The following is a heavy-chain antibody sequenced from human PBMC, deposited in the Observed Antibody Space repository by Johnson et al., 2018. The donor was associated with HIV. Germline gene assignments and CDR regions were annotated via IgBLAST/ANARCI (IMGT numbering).Heavy chain of an antibody. CDR1: GFNFDDHS. J-gene: IGHJ3*02. V-gene: IGHV3-20*04. D-gene: IGHD6-19*01. CDR3: ARVVRGSNGWRGGFDI. Sequence: QLVESGGGVVRPGGSLRLSCADSGFNFDDHSMSWVRQAPGKGLEWVSVINWNGDSAGYADSVQGRFTISRDNAKNSLYLQMNSLRAEDAAFYCCARVVRGSNGWRGGFDIWGQGTKVTVAS. CDR2: INWNGDSA.